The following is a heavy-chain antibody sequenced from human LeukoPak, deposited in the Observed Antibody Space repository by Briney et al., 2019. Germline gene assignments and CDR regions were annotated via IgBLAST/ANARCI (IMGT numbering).Heavy chain of an antibody. CDR1: GFTFTSYS. V-gene: IGHV3-23*01. CDR3: AKGGKWDVTPFDY. Sequence: GGSLRLSCTASGFTFTSYSMNWVRQAPGKGLEWVSTISGGGGSTYYADSVKGRFTISRDNSKNTLYLQVNSLRAEDTAVYYCAKGGKWDVTPFDYWGQGTLVTVSS. J-gene: IGHJ4*02. D-gene: IGHD1-26*01. CDR2: ISGGGGST.